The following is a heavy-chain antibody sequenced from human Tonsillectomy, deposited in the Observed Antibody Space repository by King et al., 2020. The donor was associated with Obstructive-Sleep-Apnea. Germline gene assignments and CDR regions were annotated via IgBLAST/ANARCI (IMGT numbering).Heavy chain of an antibody. CDR1: GFTFSSSW. D-gene: IGHD6-13*01. CDR3: AREIAAASSANYYYGMDV. CDR2: IKQDGSEK. V-gene: IGHV3-7*03. J-gene: IGHJ6*02. Sequence: VQLVESGGGLVQPGGSLRVSCAASGFTFSSSWMSWVRQAPGKGLEWVANIKQDGSEKYYVDSVKGRFTISRDNAKNSLYLQMNSLRAEDTAVYYCAREIAAASSANYYYGMDVWGQGTTVTVSS.